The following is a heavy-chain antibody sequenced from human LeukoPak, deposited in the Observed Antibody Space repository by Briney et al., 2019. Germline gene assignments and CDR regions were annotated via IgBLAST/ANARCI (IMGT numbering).Heavy chain of an antibody. CDR2: INHSGST. J-gene: IGHJ4*02. D-gene: IGHD3-3*01. CDR1: GVSFSGYY. V-gene: IGHV4-34*01. CDR3: ARGSPLSIFGVVISYFDY. Sequence: SETLSLTCAVYGVSFSGYYWSWIRQPPGKGLEWIGEINHSGSTNYNPSLKSRVTISVDTSKNQFSLKLSSVTAADTAVYYCARGSPLSIFGVVISYFDYWGQGTLVTVSS.